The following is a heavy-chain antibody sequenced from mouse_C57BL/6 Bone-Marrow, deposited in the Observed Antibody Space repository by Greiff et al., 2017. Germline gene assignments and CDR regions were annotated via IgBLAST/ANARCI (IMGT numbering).Heavy chain of an antibody. V-gene: IGHV1-82*01. CDR1: GYAFSSYW. J-gene: IGHJ3*01. D-gene: IGHD2-12*01. CDR3: AVYYSSSFMAY. CDR2: IYPGDGDT. Sequence: QVQLQQSGPELVKPGASVKISCKASGYAFSSYWMNWVKQRPGKGLEWIGRIYPGDGDTNYNGKFKGKATLTANKSSSTAYMQLSSLASEDSAVYFCAVYYSSSFMAYWGQGTRVTVSA.